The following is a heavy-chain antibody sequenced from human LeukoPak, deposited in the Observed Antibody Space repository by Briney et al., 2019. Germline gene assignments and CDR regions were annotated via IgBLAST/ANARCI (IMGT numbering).Heavy chain of an antibody. CDR1: GGSISSYY. V-gene: IGHV4-59*01. CDR2: IYYSGST. Sequence: SETLSLTCTVSGGSISSYYWSWIRQPPGKGLEWIGYIYYSGSTNYNPSLKSRVTISVDTSKNQFSLKLSSVTAADTAVYYCARVPYSSSWYSYYYYGMDVWGQGTTVTVSS. CDR3: ARVPYSSSWYSYYYYGMDV. J-gene: IGHJ6*02. D-gene: IGHD6-13*01.